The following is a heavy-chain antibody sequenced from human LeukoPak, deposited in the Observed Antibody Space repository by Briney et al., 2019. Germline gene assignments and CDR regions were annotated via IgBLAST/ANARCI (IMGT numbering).Heavy chain of an antibody. Sequence: GGSLRLSCAASGFTFSSYSMNWVRQAPGKGLEWVSSISSSSSYIYYADSVKGRFTISRDNSKNTLYLQMNSLRAEDTAVYYCAKSGSGYDFQHWGQGTLVTVSS. D-gene: IGHD3-3*01. CDR2: ISSSSSYI. CDR3: AKSGSGYDFQH. V-gene: IGHV3-21*04. CDR1: GFTFSSYS. J-gene: IGHJ1*01.